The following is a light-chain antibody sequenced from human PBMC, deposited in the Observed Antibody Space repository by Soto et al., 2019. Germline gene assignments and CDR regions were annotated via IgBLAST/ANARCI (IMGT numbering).Light chain of an antibody. CDR2: EVS. J-gene: IGLJ3*02. Sequence: QSALTQPASVSGSPGQSITIYCTGTSGDVGGYNYVSWYQQHPGKAPKLMIYEVSNRPSGVSNRFSGSKSGNTASLTISGLQAEDEADYYCSSYTSSSTLWVFGGGTKLTVL. V-gene: IGLV2-14*01. CDR3: SSYTSSSTLWV. CDR1: SGDVGGYNY.